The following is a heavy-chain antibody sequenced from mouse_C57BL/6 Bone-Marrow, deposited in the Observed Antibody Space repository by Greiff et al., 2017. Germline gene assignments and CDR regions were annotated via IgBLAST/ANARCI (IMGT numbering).Heavy chain of an antibody. V-gene: IGHV1-81*01. CDR2: IYPRSGNT. CDR3: ASLALWYFDV. Sequence: VQLQESGAELARPGASVKLSCKASGYTFTSYGISWVKQRTGQGLEWIGEIYPRSGNTYYNEKFKGKATLTADKSSSTAYMELRSLTSEDSAVHFCASLALWYFDVWGTGTTVTVSS. CDR1: GYTFTSYG. J-gene: IGHJ1*03. D-gene: IGHD6-1*01.